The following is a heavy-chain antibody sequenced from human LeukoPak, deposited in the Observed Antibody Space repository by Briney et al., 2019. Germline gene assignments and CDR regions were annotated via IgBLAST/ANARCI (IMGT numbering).Heavy chain of an antibody. CDR1: VGTFSSYA. D-gene: IGHD6-13*01. CDR2: IIPILGVA. Sequence: GASVNVSCKASVGTFSSYAISWVRQAPGQGLEWMGRIIPILGVANYAQKFQGRVTITADKSTSTAYMELSSLRAEDTAVYYCARVGIAAADLFDYWGQGTLVTVSS. J-gene: IGHJ4*02. V-gene: IGHV1-69*04. CDR3: ARVGIAAADLFDY.